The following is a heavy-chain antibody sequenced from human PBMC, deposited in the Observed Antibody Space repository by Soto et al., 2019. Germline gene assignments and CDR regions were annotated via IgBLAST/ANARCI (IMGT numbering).Heavy chain of an antibody. D-gene: IGHD3-10*01. J-gene: IGHJ3*02. CDR1: GSCFSGYC. CDR2: IKEDGSET. V-gene: IGHV3-7*01. CDR3: VTSGGSGRSGSYEVFDI. Sequence: PGGSLRLSCAASGSCFSGYCMSWVRQAPGKGLEWLANIKEDGSETSYVDSVKGRFTISRDNSKDSLYLQMSGLRAEDTAVYYCVTSGGSGRSGSYEVFDIWGQGTMVTVSS.